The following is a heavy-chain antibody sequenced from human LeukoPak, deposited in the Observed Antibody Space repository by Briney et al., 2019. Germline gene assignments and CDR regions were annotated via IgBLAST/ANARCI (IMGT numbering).Heavy chain of an antibody. D-gene: IGHD4/OR15-4a*01. V-gene: IGHV1-18*01. Sequence: ASVNLSCKASGYTFTNYDINWVRQAPGQGLEWMGWIRTYNGNTNYAQKLQGRVTMTTDTSTSTVYMELRSLRSDDTGVYYCAKIAYGANFFDYWGQGTLVTVSS. J-gene: IGHJ4*02. CDR3: AKIAYGANFFDY. CDR1: GYTFTNYD. CDR2: IRTYNGNT.